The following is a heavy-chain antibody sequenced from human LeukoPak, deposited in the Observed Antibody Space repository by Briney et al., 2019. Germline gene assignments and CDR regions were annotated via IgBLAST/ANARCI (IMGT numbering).Heavy chain of an antibody. CDR3: ARDFHRYYYDSSGKNAFDF. CDR1: GFTFSSYS. Sequence: GGSLRLSCAASGFTFSSYSMNWVRQAPGKGLEWVSYISSISSSSTYYADSVKGRFTISRDNAKNSLYLQMNSLRAEDTAVYYCARDFHRYYYDSSGKNAFDFWAKGTMVPVS. CDR2: ISSISSSST. D-gene: IGHD3-22*01. J-gene: IGHJ3*01. V-gene: IGHV3-48*04.